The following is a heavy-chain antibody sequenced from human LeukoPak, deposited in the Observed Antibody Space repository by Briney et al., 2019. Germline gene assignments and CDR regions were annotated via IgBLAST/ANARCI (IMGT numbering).Heavy chain of an antibody. V-gene: IGHV5-51*01. CDR1: GYSFTTYW. D-gene: IGHD6-13*01. J-gene: IGHJ4*02. CDR2: NYPGDSDT. Sequence: GESLKISCKGSGYSFTTYWIGWVRQMPGKGLERMGINYPGDSDTRYSPSFQGQVTISADKSISTAYLQWSRLKASDTAMYYCARVGVSSSWYIFSYWGQGTLVTVSS. CDR3: ARVGVSSSWYIFSY.